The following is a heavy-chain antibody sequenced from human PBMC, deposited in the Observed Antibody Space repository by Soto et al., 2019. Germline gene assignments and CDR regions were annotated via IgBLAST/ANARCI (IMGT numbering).Heavy chain of an antibody. J-gene: IGHJ6*02. D-gene: IGHD5-12*01. V-gene: IGHV3-48*02. Sequence: GGSLRLSCAASGFTFSSYSMNWVRQAPGKGLEWVSYISSSSSTIYYADSVKGRFTISRDNAKNSLYLQMNSLRDEDTAVYYCARDRLGVATFLLPNYGMDVWGQGTTVTVSS. CDR3: ARDRLGVATFLLPNYGMDV. CDR2: ISSSSSTI. CDR1: GFTFSSYS.